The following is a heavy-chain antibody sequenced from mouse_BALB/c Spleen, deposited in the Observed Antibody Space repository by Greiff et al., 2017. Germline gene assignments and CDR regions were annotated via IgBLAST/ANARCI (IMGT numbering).Heavy chain of an antibody. V-gene: IGHV1-39*01. D-gene: IGHD1-1*01. CDR3: ARYYGSSPYAMDY. CDR1: GYSFTDYI. Sequence: VQLQQTGPELVKPGASVKISCKASGYSFTDYIMLWVKQSHGKSLEWIGNINPYYGSTSYNLKFKGKATLTVDKSSSTAYMQLNSLTSEDSAVYYCARYYGSSPYAMDYWGQGTSVTVSS. J-gene: IGHJ4*01. CDR2: INPYYGST.